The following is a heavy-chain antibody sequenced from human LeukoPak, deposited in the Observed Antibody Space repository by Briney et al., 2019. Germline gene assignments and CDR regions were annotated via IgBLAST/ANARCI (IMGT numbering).Heavy chain of an antibody. Sequence: GGSLRLSCAASGFTFSNHWMHWVRQGPGKGLVWVSRLNSDGRTTTCADSVKGRFTISRDNAKNTLYLQMNSLRVEDTAVYYCARGSDETVTISGWFDPWGQGTLVTVSS. V-gene: IGHV3-74*01. J-gene: IGHJ5*02. CDR1: GFTFSNHW. D-gene: IGHD4-17*01. CDR2: LNSDGRTT. CDR3: ARGSDETVTISGWFDP.